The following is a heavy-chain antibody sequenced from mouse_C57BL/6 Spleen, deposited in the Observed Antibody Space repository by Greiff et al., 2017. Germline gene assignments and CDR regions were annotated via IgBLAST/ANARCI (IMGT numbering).Heavy chain of an antibody. Sequence: VQLQQSGAELVRPGASVTLSCKASGYTFTDYEMHWVKQTPVHGLEWIGAIDPETGGTAYNQKFKGKAILTADQASSTAYMELRSLTSEDSAVSYCTRSLYDYYAMDYWGQGTSVTVSS. CDR2: IDPETGGT. D-gene: IGHD2-3*01. V-gene: IGHV1-15*01. CDR1: GYTFTDYE. CDR3: TRSLYDYYAMDY. J-gene: IGHJ4*01.